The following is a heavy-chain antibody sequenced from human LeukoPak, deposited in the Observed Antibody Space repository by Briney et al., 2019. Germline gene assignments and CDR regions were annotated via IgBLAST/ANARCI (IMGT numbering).Heavy chain of an antibody. J-gene: IGHJ2*01. D-gene: IGHD1-26*01. CDR1: GGSISSYY. CDR3: AKGGSYWYFDL. CDR2: IYYSGST. Sequence: PSETLSLTCTVSGGSISSYYWSWIRQPPGKGLQWIGYIYYSGSTNYNPSLKSRVTISVDTSKNQFSLKLSSVTAADTAVYYCAKGGSYWYFDLWGRGTLVTVSS. V-gene: IGHV4-59*01.